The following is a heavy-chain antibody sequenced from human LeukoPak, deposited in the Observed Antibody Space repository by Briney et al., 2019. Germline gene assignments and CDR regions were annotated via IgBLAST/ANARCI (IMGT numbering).Heavy chain of an antibody. V-gene: IGHV4-34*01. CDR1: GGSFSGYY. CDR2: INHSGST. D-gene: IGHD3-10*01. Sequence: SETLSLTCAVYGGSFSGYYWSWIRQPPGKGLEWIGEINHSGSTNYNPSLKSRVTISVDTSKNQFSLKLSSVTAADTAVYYCARGLSVVGDSGSPFDYWGQGTLVTVSS. J-gene: IGHJ4*02. CDR3: ARGLSVVGDSGSPFDY.